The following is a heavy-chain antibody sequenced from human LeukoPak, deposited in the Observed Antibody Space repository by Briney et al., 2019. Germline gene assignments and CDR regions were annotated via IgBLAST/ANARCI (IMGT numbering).Heavy chain of an antibody. Sequence: PSETLSLTCTVSGVSISSSNSYWGWIRQPPGKGLEWIGSIYYSGNTYYNASLKSRVTISVDTAKNQFSLKLTSVTAADTAVYYCARQTGSGLFTLPGGQGTLVTVSS. CDR2: IYYSGNT. CDR1: GVSISSSNSY. V-gene: IGHV4-39*01. D-gene: IGHD3-10*01. CDR3: ARQTGSGLFTLP. J-gene: IGHJ4*02.